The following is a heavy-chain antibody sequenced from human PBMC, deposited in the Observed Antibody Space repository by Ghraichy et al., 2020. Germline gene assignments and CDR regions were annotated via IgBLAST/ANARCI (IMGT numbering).Heavy chain of an antibody. Sequence: SETLSLTCTVSGGSISSSSYYWGWIRQPPGKGLEWIGSIYYSGSTYYNPSLKSRVTISVDTSKNQFSLKLSSVTAADTAVYYCASQYFTITIEEGVDYWGQGTLVTVSS. J-gene: IGHJ4*02. D-gene: IGHD5-12*01. CDR3: ASQYFTITIEEGVDY. V-gene: IGHV4-39*07. CDR1: GGSISSSSYY. CDR2: IYYSGST.